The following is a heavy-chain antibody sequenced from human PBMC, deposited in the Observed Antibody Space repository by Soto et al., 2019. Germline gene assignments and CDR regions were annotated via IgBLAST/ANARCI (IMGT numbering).Heavy chain of an antibody. Sequence: QVQLEQSGAAVKKPGSSVKVSCKASGGTFSTSAISWVRQAPGQGLEWMGGITPIFRKPDYAQKFQGRVTITADESTSTAYMELSGLRSEDTAVYYCARDKDRQQLGGNYYYILDVWGQGTKVTVSS. D-gene: IGHD1-1*01. CDR1: GGTFSTSA. V-gene: IGHV1-69*12. J-gene: IGHJ6*02. CDR2: ITPIFRKP. CDR3: ARDKDRQQLGGNYYYILDV.